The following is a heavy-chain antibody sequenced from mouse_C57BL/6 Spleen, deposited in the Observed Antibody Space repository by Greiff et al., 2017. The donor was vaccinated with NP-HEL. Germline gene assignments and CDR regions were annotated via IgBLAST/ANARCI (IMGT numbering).Heavy chain of an antibody. V-gene: IGHV1-50*01. Sequence: VQLQQPGAELVKPGASVKLSCKASGYTFTSYWMQWVKQRPGQGLEWIGEIDPSDSYTNSNQKFKGKATLTVDTSSSTAYMQLSSLTSEDSAVYYCASWEGYYGSRGYWGQGTTLTVSS. J-gene: IGHJ2*01. CDR2: IDPSDSYT. CDR1: GYTFTSYW. CDR3: ASWEGYYGSRGY. D-gene: IGHD1-1*01.